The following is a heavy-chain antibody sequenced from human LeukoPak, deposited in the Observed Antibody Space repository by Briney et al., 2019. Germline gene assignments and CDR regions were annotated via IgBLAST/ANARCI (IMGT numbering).Heavy chain of an antibody. CDR3: ARVRRGSSSWYRFDY. D-gene: IGHD6-13*01. V-gene: IGHV3-7*01. CDR1: GFTFSSYA. CDR2: IKQDGSEK. J-gene: IGHJ4*02. Sequence: GGSLRLSCAASGFTFSSYAMHWVRQAPGKGLEWVANIKQDGSEKYYVDSVKGRFTISRDNAKNSLYLQMNSLRAEDTAVYYCARVRRGSSSWYRFDYWGQGTLVTVSS.